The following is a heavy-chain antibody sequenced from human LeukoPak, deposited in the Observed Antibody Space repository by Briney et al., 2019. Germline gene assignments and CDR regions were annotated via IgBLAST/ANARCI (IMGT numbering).Heavy chain of an antibody. CDR2: IYYSGST. D-gene: IGHD2-2*01. Sequence: SETLSLTCTVSGGSISSGGYYWSWIRQHPGKGLEWIGYIYYSGSTYYNPSLKSRVTISVDTSKNQFSLKLSSVTAADTAVYYCARGSQLLSYYGMDVWGQGTRSPSP. J-gene: IGHJ6*02. CDR1: GGSISSGGYY. V-gene: IGHV4-31*03. CDR3: ARGSQLLSYYGMDV.